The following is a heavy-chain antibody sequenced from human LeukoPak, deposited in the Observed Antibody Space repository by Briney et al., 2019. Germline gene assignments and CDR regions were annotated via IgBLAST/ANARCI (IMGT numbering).Heavy chain of an antibody. CDR2: FTTGAIYT. CDR1: GFTVSSFA. CDR3: AKAQGAWYYFDS. V-gene: IGHV3-23*03. Sequence: GGSLRLSCAASGFTVSSFAMSWVRQAPGKGLEWVSVFTTGAIYTYYADSVKGRFTMTRDNSKNTIFLQLNNVRADDTAVYFCAKAQGAWYYFDSWGQGTLVTVSS. D-gene: IGHD6-13*01. J-gene: IGHJ4*02.